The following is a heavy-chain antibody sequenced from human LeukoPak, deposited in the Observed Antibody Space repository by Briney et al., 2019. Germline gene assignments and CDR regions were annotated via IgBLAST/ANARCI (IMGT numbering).Heavy chain of an antibody. J-gene: IGHJ4*02. CDR1: GYTFTGYY. CDR2: INPNSGGT. D-gene: IGHD2-2*02. Sequence: ASVKVSCKASGYTFTGYYMHWVRQAPGQGLEWMGWINPNSGGTNYAQKFQGRVTMTRDTSISTAYMELSRLRSDDTAVYYCARGGGYCSSTSCYSYWGQGTLVTVSS. CDR3: ARGGGYCSSTSCYSY. V-gene: IGHV1-2*02.